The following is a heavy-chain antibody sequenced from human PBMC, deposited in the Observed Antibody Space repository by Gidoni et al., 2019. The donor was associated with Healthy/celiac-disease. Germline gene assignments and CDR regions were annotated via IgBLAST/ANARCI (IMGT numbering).Heavy chain of an antibody. CDR1: GFTFSSYA. Sequence: QVQLVESGGGVVQPGRSLRLSCAASGFTFSSYAMHWVRQAPGKGLEWVAVISYDGSNKYYADSVKGRFTISRDNSKNTLYLQMNSLRAEDTAVYYCARALRGIAVAGTLVFDYWGQGTLVTVSS. V-gene: IGHV3-30-3*01. CDR3: ARALRGIAVAGTLVFDY. J-gene: IGHJ4*02. CDR2: ISYDGSNK. D-gene: IGHD6-19*01.